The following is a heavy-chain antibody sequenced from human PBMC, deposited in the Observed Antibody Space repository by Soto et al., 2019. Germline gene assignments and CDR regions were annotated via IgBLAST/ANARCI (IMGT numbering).Heavy chain of an antibody. D-gene: IGHD4-4*01. J-gene: IGHJ5*02. Sequence: GGSLRLSCEASGFTFSNFAMSWVRQAPGKGLEWVSSITGDGDDTYYADSVKGRVTISRDNSKNTLYLHMNSVRVDDTAIYYCAKDRYSSSPYNWFDPWGQGSRVTVSS. CDR2: ITGDGDDT. CDR1: GFTFSNFA. CDR3: AKDRYSSSPYNWFDP. V-gene: IGHV3-23*01.